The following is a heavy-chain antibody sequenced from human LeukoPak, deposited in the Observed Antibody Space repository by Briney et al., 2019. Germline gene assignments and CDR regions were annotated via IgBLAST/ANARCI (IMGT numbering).Heavy chain of an antibody. Sequence: SETLSLTCTVSGGSISSSSYYWGWIRQPPGKGLEWIGYIYHSGSTYYNPSLKSRVTISVDRSKNQFSLKLSSVTAADTAVYYCARGRTYCSSNSCYFPFDPWGQGALVTVSS. CDR3: ARGRTYCSSNSCYFPFDP. V-gene: IGHV4-39*07. CDR1: GGSISSSSYY. J-gene: IGHJ5*02. CDR2: IYHSGST. D-gene: IGHD2-2*01.